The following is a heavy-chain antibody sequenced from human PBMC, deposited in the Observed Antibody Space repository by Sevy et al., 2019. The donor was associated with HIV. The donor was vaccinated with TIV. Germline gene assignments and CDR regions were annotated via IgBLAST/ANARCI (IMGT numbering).Heavy chain of an antibody. CDR2: ISYDGSNK. J-gene: IGHJ4*02. CDR1: GFSFSTYW. D-gene: IGHD5-18*01. Sequence: GGSLRLSCAASGFSFSTYWMSWVRQAPGKGLEWVAVISYDGSNKYYAHSVKGRFTISRDNSKNTLYLQMNSLRAEDTAVYYCAREGYSYGNDYWGQGTLVTVSS. CDR3: AREGYSYGNDY. V-gene: IGHV3-30-3*01.